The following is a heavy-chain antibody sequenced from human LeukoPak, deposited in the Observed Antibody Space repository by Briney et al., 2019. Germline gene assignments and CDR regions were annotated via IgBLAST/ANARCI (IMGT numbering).Heavy chain of an antibody. Sequence: SVKVSCKASGGTFSSYAISWVRQAPGQGLEWMGGIIPIFATAKYAQKFQGRVTITADESTSTAYMELSSLRSEDTAVYYCARDLGGGYSFDYWGQGTLVTVSS. J-gene: IGHJ4*02. CDR2: IIPIFATA. CDR3: ARDLGGGYSFDY. V-gene: IGHV1-69*13. D-gene: IGHD3-22*01. CDR1: GGTFSSYA.